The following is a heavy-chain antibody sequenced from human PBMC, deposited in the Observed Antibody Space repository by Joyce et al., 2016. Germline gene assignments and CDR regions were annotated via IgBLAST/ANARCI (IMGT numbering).Heavy chain of an antibody. CDR2: ISATSYYI. V-gene: IGHV3-21*01. J-gene: IGHJ6*02. D-gene: IGHD3-16*01. Sequence: QLVESGGGVVKAGGSLRLSCEASGSTFSSSSMSWFRQAPGKGLECVAAISATSYYIFHAETVRGLFTVSRDNAKKTLYLQMNSLRAEDSAVFYCARGGISYYYAMDVWGQGTTVTVSS. CDR1: GSTFSSSS. CDR3: ARGGISYYYAMDV.